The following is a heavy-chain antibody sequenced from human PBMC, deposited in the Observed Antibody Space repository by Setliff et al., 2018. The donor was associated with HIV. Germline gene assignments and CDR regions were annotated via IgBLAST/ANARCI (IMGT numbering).Heavy chain of an antibody. V-gene: IGHV4-38-2*01. D-gene: IGHD3-16*01. Sequence: PSETLSLTCAVSGYSISSGYYWGWIRQPPGKGLEWIGSIYHSGSTYYNPSLKSRLTISVDTSKNQFSLKLRSVTAADTAVYYCARRGIMITFGGVYFDSWGQGTLVTVSS. CDR1: GYSISSGYY. CDR3: ARRGIMITFGGVYFDS. CDR2: IYHSGST. J-gene: IGHJ4*02.